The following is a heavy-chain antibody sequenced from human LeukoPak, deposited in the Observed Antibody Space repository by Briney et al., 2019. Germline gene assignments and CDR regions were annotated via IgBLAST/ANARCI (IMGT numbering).Heavy chain of an antibody. CDR2: INWNGGST. CDR1: GFTFDDYG. CDR3: ARDSEYSSSSDFDY. V-gene: IGHV3-20*04. J-gene: IGHJ4*02. Sequence: GGSLRLSCAASGFTFDDYGMSWVRQAPGKGLEWVSGINWNGGSTGYADSGKGRFTISRDNAKNSLYLQMNSLRAEDTALYYCARDSEYSSSSDFDYWGQGTLVTVSS. D-gene: IGHD6-6*01.